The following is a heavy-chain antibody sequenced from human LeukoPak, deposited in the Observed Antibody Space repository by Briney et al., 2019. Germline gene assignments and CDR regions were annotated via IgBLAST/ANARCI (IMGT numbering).Heavy chain of an antibody. D-gene: IGHD3-3*01. CDR2: IVVGSGNT. J-gene: IGHJ3*02. CDR3: AADSSGKHAFDI. Sequence: SVKVSCKASGFTFTSSAMQWVRQARGPRLEWIGWIVVGSGNTNYAQKFQERVTITRDMSTSTAYMELSSLRSEDTAVYYCAADSSGKHAFDIWGQGTMVTVSS. V-gene: IGHV1-58*02. CDR1: GFTFTSSA.